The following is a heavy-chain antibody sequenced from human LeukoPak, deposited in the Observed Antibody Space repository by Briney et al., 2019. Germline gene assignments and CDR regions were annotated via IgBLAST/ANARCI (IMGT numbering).Heavy chain of an antibody. CDR2: IHYNGAS. CDR1: GDFISSDY. CDR3: AGLGNLAMPGPIY. V-gene: IGHV4-59*08. J-gene: IGHJ4*02. Sequence: SETLSLTCTVSGDFISSDYWSWIRQPPGKGLEWIGYIHYNGASTYNPSLKSRVTISLDTSKTQFSLTLTSVTAADTAVYYCAGLGNLAMPGPIYWGQGTLVTVSS. D-gene: IGHD6-19*01.